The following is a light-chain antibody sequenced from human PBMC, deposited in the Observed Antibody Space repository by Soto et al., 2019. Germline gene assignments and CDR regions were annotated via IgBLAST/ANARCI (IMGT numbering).Light chain of an antibody. J-gene: IGLJ1*01. CDR2: SNN. CDR1: SSHIGSNT. CDR3: AAWDDSLNGRYV. Sequence: QSVLTQPPSASGSPGQRVIISCSGSSSHIGSNTVNWYQQLPGTAPKLLIFSNNHRPAGVADRFSGSKSGTSASLAISGLQSEDDADYYCAAWDDSLNGRYVFGTGTKLTVL. V-gene: IGLV1-44*01.